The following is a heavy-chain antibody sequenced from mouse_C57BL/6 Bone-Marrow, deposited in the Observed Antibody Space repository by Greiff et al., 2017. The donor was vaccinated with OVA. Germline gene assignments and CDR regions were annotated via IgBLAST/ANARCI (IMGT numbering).Heavy chain of an antibody. Sequence: VQLQQSGAELAKPGASVKLSCKASGYTFTSYWMHWVKQRPGQGLEWIGYINPSSGYTKYKQKFKDKATLTAAKSSSTAYIQLSSLTYEDSAVYYCAREVLWLRRRAMYYWGQGTSVTVSS. J-gene: IGHJ4*01. CDR1: GYTFTSYW. CDR3: AREVLWLRRRAMYY. D-gene: IGHD2-2*01. CDR2: INPSSGYT. V-gene: IGHV1-7*01.